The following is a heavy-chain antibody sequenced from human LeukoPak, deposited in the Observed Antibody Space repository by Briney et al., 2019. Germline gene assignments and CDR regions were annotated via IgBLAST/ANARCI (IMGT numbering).Heavy chain of an antibody. J-gene: IGHJ4*02. CDR3: AKGAYDYIEIGYFDS. CDR2: LIGSSGST. Sequence: GGSLRVSCAASGFTSSNYAMNWVRQARGKGLEWVSVLIGSSGSTDYADSVKGRFTISRDNSKNTLFLQMNSLRAEDTAIYYCAKGAYDYIEIGYFDSWGQGTLVTVSS. CDR1: GFTSSNYA. D-gene: IGHD5-12*01. V-gene: IGHV3-23*01.